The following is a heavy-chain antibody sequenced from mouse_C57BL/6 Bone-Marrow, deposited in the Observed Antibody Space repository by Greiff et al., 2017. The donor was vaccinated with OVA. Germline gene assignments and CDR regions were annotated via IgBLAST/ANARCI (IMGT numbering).Heavy chain of an antibody. Sequence: VQLQQPGAELVKPGASVKLSCKASGYTFTSYWMHWVKQRPGQGLEWIGMIHPKRGRKNDKEKFKSKATLTVDKSSSTAYMQLSSLTSEDSAVYYCARVDGYYSFAYWGQGTLVTVSA. J-gene: IGHJ3*01. CDR3: ARVDGYYSFAY. V-gene: IGHV1-64*01. CDR2: IHPKRGRK. D-gene: IGHD2-3*01. CDR1: GYTFTSYW.